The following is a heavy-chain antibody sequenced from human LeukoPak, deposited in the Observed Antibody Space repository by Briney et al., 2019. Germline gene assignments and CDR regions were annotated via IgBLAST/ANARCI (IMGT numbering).Heavy chain of an antibody. J-gene: IGHJ3*02. CDR3: ARDNRGERTPGWGYGGFDI. D-gene: IGHD3-16*01. Sequence: ASVKVSCKASGYTFPKCYIHWVRQARGQGLEWMGIINSSCGTTSYAQKFEGRVSMTRDTSTSTVYMELSSLRSEDTAVYYCARDNRGERTPGWGYGGFDIWGQGTMVSVSS. CDR1: GYTFPKCY. CDR2: INSSCGTT. V-gene: IGHV1-46*01.